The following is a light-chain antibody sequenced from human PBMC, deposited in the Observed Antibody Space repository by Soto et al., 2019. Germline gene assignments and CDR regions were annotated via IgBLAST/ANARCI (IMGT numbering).Light chain of an antibody. V-gene: IGKV1-5*03. Sequence: DIQMTQSPSTLSASVGDRVTITCRASQSVSSWLAWFQQKPGKAPKLLVYKASSLQSGVSSGFSDGGSGTEFTLTISTLQPDDFAPYHCQQYKPYLTFGPGTKVDMK. CDR3: QQYKPYLT. CDR1: QSVSSW. CDR2: KAS. J-gene: IGKJ1*01.